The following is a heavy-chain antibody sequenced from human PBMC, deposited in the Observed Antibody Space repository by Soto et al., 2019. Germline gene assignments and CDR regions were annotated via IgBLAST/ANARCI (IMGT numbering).Heavy chain of an antibody. D-gene: IGHD6-13*01. CDR3: GRWGIAGGDV. CDR1: GFTFSSYG. J-gene: IGHJ4*02. V-gene: IGHV3-33*01. Sequence: QVQLVESGGGVVQPGRSLRLSCAASGFTFSSYGMHWVRQAPGKRLAWVAVIGNDGSTNYDEDSVEGLFTICRDNSNNMYYQQKNSLGAEDTVVYCSGRWGIAGGDVWGQGTLVTVSS. CDR2: IGNDGSTN.